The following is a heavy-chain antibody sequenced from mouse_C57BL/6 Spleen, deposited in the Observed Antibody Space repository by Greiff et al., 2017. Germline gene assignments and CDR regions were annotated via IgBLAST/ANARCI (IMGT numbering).Heavy chain of an antibody. D-gene: IGHD1-1*01. V-gene: IGHV5-17*01. CDR3: ARSEVVAHFDY. J-gene: IGHJ2*01. Sequence: EVQVVESGGGLVKPGGSLKLSCAASGFTFSDYGMHWVRQAPEKGLEWVAYISSGSSTIYYADTVKGRFTISRDNAKNTLFLQMTSLRSEDTAMYYCARSEVVAHFDYWGQGTTLTVSS. CDR1: GFTFSDYG. CDR2: ISSGSSTI.